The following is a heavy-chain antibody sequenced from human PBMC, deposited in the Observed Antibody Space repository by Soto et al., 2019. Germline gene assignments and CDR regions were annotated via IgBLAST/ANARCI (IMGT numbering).Heavy chain of an antibody. J-gene: IGHJ6*02. D-gene: IGHD3-22*01. CDR3: ARVPNYYDSSGYYYDYYGMDV. CDR1: GFTFSSYA. V-gene: IGHV3-30-3*01. Sequence: GGSLRLSCAASGFTFSSYAMHWVRQAPGKGLEWVAVISYDGSNKYYADSVKGRFTISRDNSKNTLYLQMNSLRAEDTAVYYCARVPNYYDSSGYYYDYYGMDVWGQGTTVTVSS. CDR2: ISYDGSNK.